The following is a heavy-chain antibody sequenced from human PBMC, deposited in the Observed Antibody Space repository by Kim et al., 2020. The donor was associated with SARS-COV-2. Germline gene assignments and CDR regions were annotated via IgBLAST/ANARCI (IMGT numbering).Heavy chain of an antibody. Sequence: SETLSLTCAVYGGSFSGYYWSWIRQPPGKGLEWIGEINHSGSTNYNPSLKSRVTISVDTSKNQFSLKLSSVTAADTAVYYCARGFKAGIAAAGTAYWGQGTLVTVSS. V-gene: IGHV4-34*01. CDR3: ARGFKAGIAAAGTAY. CDR2: INHSGST. CDR1: GGSFSGYY. J-gene: IGHJ4*02. D-gene: IGHD6-13*01.